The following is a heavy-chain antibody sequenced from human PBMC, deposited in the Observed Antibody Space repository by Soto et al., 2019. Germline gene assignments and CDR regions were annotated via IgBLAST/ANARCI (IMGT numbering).Heavy chain of an antibody. CDR1: GGTLSSYT. V-gene: IGHV1-69*02. CDR3: ASSITIFGVVIESPPPDY. Sequence: TSVKVTCKASGGTLSSYTISWVRQAPGQGLEWMGRIIPILGIANYAQKFQGRVTITADKSTSTAYMELSSLRSEDTAMYYCASSITIFGVVIESPPPDYWGQGTLVTVSS. J-gene: IGHJ4*02. D-gene: IGHD3-3*01. CDR2: IIPILGIA.